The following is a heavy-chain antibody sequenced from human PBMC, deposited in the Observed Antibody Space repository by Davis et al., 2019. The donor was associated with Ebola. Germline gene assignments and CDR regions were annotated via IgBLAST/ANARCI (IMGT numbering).Heavy chain of an antibody. J-gene: IGHJ4*02. CDR2: INPNSGGT. CDR1: GYTFTGYY. D-gene: IGHD3-10*01. Sequence: ASVKVSCKASGYTFTGYYMHWVRQAPGQGLEWMGWINPNSGGTNYAQKFQGWVTMTRDTSISTAYMELSRLRSDDTAVYYCARDPASLYYYGSGSYGDYWGQGTLVTVSS. V-gene: IGHV1-2*04. CDR3: ARDPASLYYYGSGSYGDY.